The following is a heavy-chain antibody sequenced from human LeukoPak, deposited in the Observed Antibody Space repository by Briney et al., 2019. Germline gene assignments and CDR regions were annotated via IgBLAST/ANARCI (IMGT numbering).Heavy chain of an antibody. CDR3: AREPSGTHGYNWFDP. CDR1: GYTFTNYG. Sequence: ASVKVSCKASGYTFTNYGMNWVRQAPGQGLEWMGWINTNTGNPTYAQGFTGRFVFSLDTSVSTAYLQISSLKAEDTAVYYCAREPSGTHGYNWFDPWGQGTLVTVSS. J-gene: IGHJ5*02. V-gene: IGHV7-4-1*02. D-gene: IGHD1-26*01. CDR2: INTNTGNP.